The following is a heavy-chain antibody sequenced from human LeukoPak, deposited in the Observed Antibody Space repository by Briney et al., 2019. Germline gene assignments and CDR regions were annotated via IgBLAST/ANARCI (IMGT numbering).Heavy chain of an antibody. CDR1: GGSMNSHY. D-gene: IGHD2-8*02. CDR3: AGHHPRNTVDF. V-gene: IGHV4-59*08. J-gene: IGHJ4*02. Sequence: SETLSLTCAVSGGSMNSHYWSWIQQPPGKGLEWIAYISDIGSINYNPSLKSRVTISLDTSKNQFSLKLSSVTAADTAVYYCAGHHPRNTVDFWGQGTLVTVSS. CDR2: ISDIGSI.